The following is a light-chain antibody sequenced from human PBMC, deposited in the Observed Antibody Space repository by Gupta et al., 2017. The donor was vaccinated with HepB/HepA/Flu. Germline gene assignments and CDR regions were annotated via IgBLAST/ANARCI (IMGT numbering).Light chain of an antibody. J-gene: IGKJ1*01. CDR3: QQSFVMPRT. V-gene: IGKV1-39*01. CDR2: AAS. CDR1: HNIRSY. Sequence: DIQMTQSPSSLSASVGDRVTITCRASHNIRSYLNWYQQKPGKSPKLLIFAASSLQSGVPSRFSGSGSGTDFTLTISSLQPEDFATYFCQQSFVMPRTFGQGTKVEIK.